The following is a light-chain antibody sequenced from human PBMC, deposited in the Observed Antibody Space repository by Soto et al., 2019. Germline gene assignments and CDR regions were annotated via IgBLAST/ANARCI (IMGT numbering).Light chain of an antibody. J-gene: IGKJ3*01. V-gene: IGKV1-39*01. CDR2: AAS. Sequence: DIQMTQSPSSLSASVGDRVTITCRASQSINIYLNWYQQKPGIAPKLLIYAASNLQTGVPSRFSGSGSGTDFTLTISGLEPEDFAVYYCQQRSNWLISFXPGTKVDIK. CDR1: QSINIY. CDR3: QQRSNWLIS.